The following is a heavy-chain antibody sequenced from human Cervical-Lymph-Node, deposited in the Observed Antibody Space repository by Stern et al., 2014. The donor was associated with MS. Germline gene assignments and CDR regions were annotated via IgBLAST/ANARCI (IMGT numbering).Heavy chain of an antibody. Sequence: EVQLVESGAEVKKPGESLTISCKGSGYTFTTNWIGWVRQMPGKGLEWMGIIYPGDSTTKYSPSFQGQVTISADRSITTAYLQWSSLKASDTAMYFCASTPYKAFRSGYLDAFHIWGQGTMVTVSS. CDR3: ASTPYKAFRSGYLDAFHI. J-gene: IGHJ3*02. CDR1: GYTFTTNW. D-gene: IGHD3-3*01. CDR2: IYPGDSTT. V-gene: IGHV5-51*03.